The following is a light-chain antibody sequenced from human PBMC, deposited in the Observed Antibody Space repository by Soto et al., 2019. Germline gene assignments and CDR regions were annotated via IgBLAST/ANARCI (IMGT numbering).Light chain of an antibody. J-gene: IGLJ1*01. Sequence: QSALTQHASVSGYPGQSITISCTGTSSDVGGYNYVSWYQQHSGKAPKFMIYDVSSRPSGVSNRFSGSKSGNTASLTISGLQAEDEAEYYCCSYTTSNTPQIVFGTGTKVTVL. CDR1: SSDVGGYNY. V-gene: IGLV2-14*03. CDR2: DVS. CDR3: CSYTTSNTPQIV.